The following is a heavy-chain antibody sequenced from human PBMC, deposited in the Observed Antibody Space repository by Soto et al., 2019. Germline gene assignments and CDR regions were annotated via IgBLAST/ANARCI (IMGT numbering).Heavy chain of an antibody. CDR2: INPSGGST. V-gene: IGHV1-46*03. D-gene: IGHD3-3*01. CDR1: GYTFTSYY. Sequence: ASLKVSCKASGYTFTSYYMHWVRQAPGQGLEWMGIINPSGGSTSYAQKFQGRVTMTRDTSTSTVYMELSSLRSEDTAVYYCASGGGKIFGVVISLDYWGQGTLVTSPQ. CDR3: ASGGGKIFGVVISLDY. J-gene: IGHJ4*02.